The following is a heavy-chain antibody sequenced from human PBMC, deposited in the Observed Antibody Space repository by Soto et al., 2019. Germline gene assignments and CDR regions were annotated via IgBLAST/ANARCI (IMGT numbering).Heavy chain of an antibody. Sequence: GGSLRLSCEASGFIFNSYSMHWVRQAPGKGLVWVSRISDNGRRTNYADSVKGRFTMSRDNAQNTVYLQMNSLRAEDTAVYYCARDPDCISTSCSFHTRESWGMDVWGQGTTVTVSS. V-gene: IGHV3-74*01. J-gene: IGHJ6*02. D-gene: IGHD2-2*01. CDR1: GFIFNSYS. CDR3: ARDPDCISTSCSFHTRESWGMDV. CDR2: ISDNGRRT.